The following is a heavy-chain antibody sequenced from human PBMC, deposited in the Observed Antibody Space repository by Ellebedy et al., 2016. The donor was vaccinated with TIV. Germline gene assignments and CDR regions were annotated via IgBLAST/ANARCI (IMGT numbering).Heavy chain of an antibody. V-gene: IGHV1-69*13. CDR3: ARGLIGSGYGMDV. D-gene: IGHD6-19*01. Sequence: ASVKVSCXASGGVFNTYAFNWVRQAPGQGLEWMGGIIPIFGTANHAQKFQGRVTITADESTSTAYMELSSLRSDDTAVYYCARGLIGSGYGMDVWGQGTTVTVSS. CDR2: IIPIFGTA. J-gene: IGHJ6*02. CDR1: GGVFNTYA.